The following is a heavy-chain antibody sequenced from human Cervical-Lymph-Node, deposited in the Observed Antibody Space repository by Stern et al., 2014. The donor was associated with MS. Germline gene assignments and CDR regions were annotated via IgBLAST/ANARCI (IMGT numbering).Heavy chain of an antibody. D-gene: IGHD2-15*01. CDR3: ARGSDT. CDR1: GFTFSSYW. Sequence: EVQLVESGGGLVQPGGSLRLSCAASGFTFSSYWMNWVRQAPGKGLEWVASIKEDGSETYYVDSVKGRFTISREDAKNSLYLQMNSLRAEDTAVYYCARGSDTWGQGTLVTVSS. CDR2: IKEDGSET. J-gene: IGHJ5*02. V-gene: IGHV3-7*01.